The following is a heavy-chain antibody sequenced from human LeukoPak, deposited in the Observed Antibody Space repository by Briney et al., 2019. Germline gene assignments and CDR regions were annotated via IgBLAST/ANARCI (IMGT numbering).Heavy chain of an antibody. V-gene: IGHV3-23*01. CDR3: AKTGEATMVRGVIIIEAVYYYMDV. J-gene: IGHJ6*03. CDR2: IISSGGVT. CDR1: GFAFSSYA. Sequence: GGSLRLSCAASGFAFSSYAMSGVRQAPGKGLEWVSSIISSGGVTYYADSVKGRFTVSRDNSKNTLYLQMNSLRAEDTAVYYCAKTGEATMVRGVIIIEAVYYYMDVWGKGTTVTISS. D-gene: IGHD3-10*01.